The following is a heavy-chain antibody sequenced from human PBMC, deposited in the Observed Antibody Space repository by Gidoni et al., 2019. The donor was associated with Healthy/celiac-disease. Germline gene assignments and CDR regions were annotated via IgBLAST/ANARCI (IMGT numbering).Heavy chain of an antibody. CDR3: VKDPSYSSGWYVDY. CDR1: GFTFSSYA. D-gene: IGHD6-19*01. J-gene: IGHJ4*02. V-gene: IGHV3-64D*06. CDR2: IRRNGGST. Sequence: EVQLVESGGGLVQPGGSMRLSCTASGFTFSSYAMHWVRQAPGKGLEYVSAIRRNGGSTYYADSVKGRFTISRDNSKNTLYLQMSSLRAEDTAVYYCVKDPSYSSGWYVDYWGQGTLVTVSS.